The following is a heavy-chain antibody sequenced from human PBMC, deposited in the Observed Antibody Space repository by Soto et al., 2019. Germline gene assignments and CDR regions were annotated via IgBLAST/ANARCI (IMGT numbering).Heavy chain of an antibody. CDR2: ISSSGST. CDR3: ARSGVTGIVIPSHCFGP. D-gene: IGHD2-21*02. V-gene: IGHV4-31*03. J-gene: IGHJ5*02. Sequence: SETLSLTCTVSGDSIGGVGYWSWIRQFPGRGLEWIGCISSSGSTYYNPALNNRISVSLDTSQNQFSLKLLSVTAADTAIYYCARSGVTGIVIPSHCFGPWGQGPRGTVSS. CDR1: GDSIGGVGY.